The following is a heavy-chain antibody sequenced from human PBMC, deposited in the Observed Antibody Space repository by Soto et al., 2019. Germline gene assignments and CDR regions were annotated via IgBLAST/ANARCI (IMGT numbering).Heavy chain of an antibody. CDR2: IYYSGST. Sequence: SSETLSLTCTVSGGSSSSYYWSWIRQPPGKGLEWIGYIYYSGSTNYNPSLKSRVTISVDTSKNQFSLKLSSVTAADTAVYYCARIGGNLGYFDYWGQGTLVTVSS. J-gene: IGHJ4*02. CDR3: ARIGGNLGYFDY. D-gene: IGHD2-21*02. V-gene: IGHV4-59*13. CDR1: GGSSSSYY.